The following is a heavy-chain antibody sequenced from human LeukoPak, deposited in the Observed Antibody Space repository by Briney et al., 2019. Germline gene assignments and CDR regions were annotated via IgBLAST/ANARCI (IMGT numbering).Heavy chain of an antibody. D-gene: IGHD5-18*01. CDR3: ARDRGYSYGLDY. CDR2: IIPIFGTA. J-gene: IGHJ4*02. CDR1: GGTFSSYS. Sequence: SVKVSCKVSGGTFSSYSISWVRQAPAQGLEWMGGIIPIFGTANYAQKFQGRVTITTDESTSTAYMELSSLRSENTAVYYCARDRGYSYGLDYWGQGTLVTVSS. V-gene: IGHV1-69*05.